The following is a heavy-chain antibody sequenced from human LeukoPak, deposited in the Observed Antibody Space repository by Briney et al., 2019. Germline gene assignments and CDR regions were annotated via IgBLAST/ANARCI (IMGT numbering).Heavy chain of an antibody. D-gene: IGHD2-15*01. CDR2: ISVYNGNT. CDR3: ARVVVVAATPDYYYGMDV. Sequence: ASVKVSCKASGYTFTSYGISWVRQAPGQGLEWMGWISVYNGNTKYAQKLQGRVTMTTDTSTSTAYMELRSLHSDDTAVYYCARVVVVAATPDYYYGMDVWGQGTTVTVSS. V-gene: IGHV1-18*01. CDR1: GYTFTSYG. J-gene: IGHJ6*02.